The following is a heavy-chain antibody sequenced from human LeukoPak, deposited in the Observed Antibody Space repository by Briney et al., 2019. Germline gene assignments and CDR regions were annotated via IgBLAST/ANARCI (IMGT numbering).Heavy chain of an antibody. J-gene: IGHJ6*04. V-gene: IGHV4-4*02. CDR3: ARGFIPYYYYHMDV. CDR1: GGSINSSHW. Sequence: PSETLSLTCAVSGGSINSSHWWSWVRQPPGKGLEWIGEIYHSGSTNYKPSLKSRVTISVDKSKNQFSLKLNSVTAADTAVYYCARGFIPYYYYHMDVWGKGTTVTVSS. CDR2: IYHSGST. D-gene: IGHD3-16*02.